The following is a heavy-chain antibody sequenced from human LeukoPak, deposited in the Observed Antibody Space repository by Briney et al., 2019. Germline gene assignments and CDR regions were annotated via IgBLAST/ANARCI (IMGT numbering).Heavy chain of an antibody. J-gene: IGHJ5*02. D-gene: IGHD6-19*01. CDR2: ITASGTAM. CDR1: GFTFSSYS. Sequence: PGGSLRLSCAASGFTFSSYSMNWVRQAPGKGLEWVSHITASGTAMFYADSVKGRLTISRDNSKNTLYLQMNSLRDEDTGVYYCAKDWGSSGWYNWFDPWGQGTLVTVSS. V-gene: IGHV3-23*01. CDR3: AKDWGSSGWYNWFDP.